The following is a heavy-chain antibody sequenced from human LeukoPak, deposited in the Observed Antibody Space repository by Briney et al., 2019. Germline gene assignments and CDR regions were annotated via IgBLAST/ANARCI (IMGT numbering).Heavy chain of an antibody. CDR1: GESFSGYY. V-gene: IGHV4-34*01. Sequence: SETLSLTCAVYGESFSGYYWSWIRQPPGKGLEWIGEINHSGSTNYNPSLKSRVTISVDTSKSQFSLKLTSVTAGDTAVYYCARLDVHSRSSNYYYYMDVWGRGTTVIVSS. J-gene: IGHJ6*03. CDR3: ARLDVHSRSSNYYYYMDV. D-gene: IGHD6-6*01. CDR2: INHSGST.